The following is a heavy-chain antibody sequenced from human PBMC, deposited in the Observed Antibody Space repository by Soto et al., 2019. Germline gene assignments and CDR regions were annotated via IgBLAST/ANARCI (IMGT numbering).Heavy chain of an antibody. CDR1: GGSVTSYY. CDR3: ARGQRFSDWFDP. Sequence: SETLSLACTVSGGSVTSYYWTWIRQPAGKGLEWIGRVYSSGGTHYNPSLKSRVTISLDTSKNQFSLRLLSVTDADTAVYFCARGQRFSDWFDPWGQGTLVTVSS. J-gene: IGHJ5*02. CDR2: VYSSGGT. D-gene: IGHD3-3*01. V-gene: IGHV4-4*07.